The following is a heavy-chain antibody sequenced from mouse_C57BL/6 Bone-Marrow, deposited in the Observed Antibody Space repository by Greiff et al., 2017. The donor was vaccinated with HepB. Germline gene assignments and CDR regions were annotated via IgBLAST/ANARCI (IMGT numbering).Heavy chain of an antibody. CDR2: IDPENGDT. D-gene: IGHD1-1*01. J-gene: IGHJ2*01. CDR3: TRRLTTDYFDY. Sequence: VQLKQSGAELVRPGASVKLSCTASGFNIKDDYMHWVKQRPEQGLERIGWIDPENGDTEYASKFQGKATITADTSSNTAYLQLSSLTSEDTAVYYCTRRLTTDYFDYWGQGTTLTVSS. V-gene: IGHV14-4*01. CDR1: GFNIKDDY.